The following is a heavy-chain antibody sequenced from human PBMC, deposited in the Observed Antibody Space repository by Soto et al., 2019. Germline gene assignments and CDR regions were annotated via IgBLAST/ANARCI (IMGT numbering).Heavy chain of an antibody. D-gene: IGHD4-4*01. CDR1: GFPISNAL. Sequence: GGSLILSSGASGFPISNALINWVSTAPGKGLEWVGRVKSKTHGGTTDFAASVKGRFAISRDDSISMAFMRMNSLKIEDTAVYYCTTDCYITVTPVRLDYWGHGTLVTVSS. V-gene: IGHV3-15*07. CDR2: VKSKTHGGTT. J-gene: IGHJ4*01. CDR3: TTDCYITVTPVRLDY.